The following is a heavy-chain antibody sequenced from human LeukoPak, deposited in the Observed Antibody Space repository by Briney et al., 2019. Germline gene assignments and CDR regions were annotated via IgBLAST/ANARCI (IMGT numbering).Heavy chain of an antibody. CDR3: AREPALYYFDY. CDR2: ISSSSSYI. J-gene: IGHJ4*02. V-gene: IGHV3-21*01. D-gene: IGHD2-2*01. Sequence: PARSLRLSCAASGFTFSSYSMNWVRQAPGKWLEWVSSISSSSSYIYYADSVKGRFTISRDNAKNSLYLQMNSLRAEDTAVYYCAREPALYYFDYWGQGTLVTVSS. CDR1: GFTFSSYS.